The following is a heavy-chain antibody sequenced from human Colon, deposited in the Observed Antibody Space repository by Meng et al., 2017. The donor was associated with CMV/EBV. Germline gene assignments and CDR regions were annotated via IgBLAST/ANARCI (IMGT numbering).Heavy chain of an antibody. D-gene: IGHD2-2*02. CDR3: ARGRRYCTSDSCYIFDS. CDR1: GFIFSDYV. CDR2: IRVDGNSK. J-gene: IGHJ4*02. V-gene: IGHV3-30*02. Sequence: GGSLRLSCKASGFIFSDYVMHWVRQAPGKGLEWVAFIRVDGNSKYYADSVKGRFTISRDNSKNTVYLQMSSLRPEDTAIYYCARGRRYCTSDSCYIFDSWGQGTLVTVSS.